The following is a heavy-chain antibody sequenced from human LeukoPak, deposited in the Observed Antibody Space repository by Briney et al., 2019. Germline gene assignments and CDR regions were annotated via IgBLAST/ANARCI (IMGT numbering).Heavy chain of an antibody. CDR2: IYHSGST. CDR3: ARDLGLQSSTFQLVYYYGMDV. V-gene: IGHV4-30-2*01. J-gene: IGHJ6*02. D-gene: IGHD4-11*01. Sequence: PSETLSLTCAVSGGSISSGGYSWSWIRQPPGKGLEWIGYIYHSGSTYYNPSLKSRVTISVDRSKNQFSLKLSSVTAADTAVYYCARDLGLQSSTFQLVYYYGMDVWGQGTTVTVSS. CDR1: GGSISSGGYS.